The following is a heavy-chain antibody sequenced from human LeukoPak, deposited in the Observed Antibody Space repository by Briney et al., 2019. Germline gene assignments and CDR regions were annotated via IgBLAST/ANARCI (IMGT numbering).Heavy chain of an antibody. CDR3: VKDLAGTFSFDY. Sequence: GGSLRLSCSASGFTYRNDAMHWVRQAPGKGLEYVSTINHNGGATYYADSVKGRFTISRDNSENTLFLQMSSLRPEDTALYCCVKDLAGTFSFDYWGQGTLVTVSS. V-gene: IGHV3-64D*09. J-gene: IGHJ4*02. D-gene: IGHD1-26*01. CDR1: GFTYRNDA. CDR2: INHNGGAT.